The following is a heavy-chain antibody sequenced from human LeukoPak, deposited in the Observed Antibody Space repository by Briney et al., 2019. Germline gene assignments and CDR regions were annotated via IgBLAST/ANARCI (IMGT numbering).Heavy chain of an antibody. J-gene: IGHJ6*03. CDR3: AKDKGVVPAAHYYMDV. CDR1: GFTFSSYA. D-gene: IGHD2-2*01. V-gene: IGHV3-30*04. CDR2: ISYDGSNK. Sequence: GGSLRLSCAASGFTFSSYAMHWVRQAPGKGLEWVAVISYDGSNKYYADSVKGRFTISRDNSKNTLYLQMNSLRAEDTAVYYCAKDKGVVPAAHYYMDVWGKGTTVTVSS.